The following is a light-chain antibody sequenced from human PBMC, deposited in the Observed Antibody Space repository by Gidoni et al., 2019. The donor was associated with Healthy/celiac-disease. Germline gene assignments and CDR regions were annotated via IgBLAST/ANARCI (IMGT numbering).Light chain of an antibody. CDR1: QSISSW. V-gene: IGKV1-5*03. J-gene: IGKJ1*01. CDR3: QQYNSYLWT. Sequence: DIQMTQSPSTLSASLGDRFTITCRASQSISSWLAWYQQKPGKAPKILIYKASSLESGFPSKFSGSGSITEFTVTISSLQPDVFATYYCQQYNSYLWTFGQGTKVEIK. CDR2: KAS.